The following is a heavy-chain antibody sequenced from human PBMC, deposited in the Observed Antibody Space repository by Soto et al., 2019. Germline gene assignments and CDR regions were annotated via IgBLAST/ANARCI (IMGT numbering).Heavy chain of an antibody. J-gene: IGHJ6*02. D-gene: IGHD2-2*01. CDR1: GGTFSSYA. CDR3: ARVVVVPAAMWEYYYYGMDV. CDR2: IIPIFGTA. Sequence: SVKVSCKAPGGTFSSYAISWVRQAPGQGLEWMGGIIPIFGTANYAQKFQGRVTITADESTSTAYMELSSLRSEDTAVYYCARVVVVPAAMWEYYYYGMDVWGQGTTVTVSS. V-gene: IGHV1-69*13.